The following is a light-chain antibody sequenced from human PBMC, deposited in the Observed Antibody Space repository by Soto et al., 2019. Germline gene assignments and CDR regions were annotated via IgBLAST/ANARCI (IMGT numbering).Light chain of an antibody. CDR1: SSDVGGYNY. CDR3: ISYTSSSTWV. V-gene: IGLV2-14*01. Sequence: QSALTQPASVSGSPGQSITISCTGTSSDVGGYNYVSWFQHHPGKAPKVMIYEVRNRPSGVSNRFSGSKSGNTASLTISGLQAEDEADYYCISYTSSSTWVFGGGTKLTVL. CDR2: EVR. J-gene: IGLJ3*02.